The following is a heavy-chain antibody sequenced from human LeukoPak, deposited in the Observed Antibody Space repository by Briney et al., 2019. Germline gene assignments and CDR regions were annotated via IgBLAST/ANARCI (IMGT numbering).Heavy chain of an antibody. CDR3: AKGPSGNQFDP. J-gene: IGHJ5*02. Sequence: PGGPLRLSCAASGFTFSSYGMHWVRQAPGKGLEWVAFTRHDGSKEYYADSVEGRFTISRDNSKNTPYLQMNSLRAEDTAVYYCAKGPSGNQFDPWGQGTLVSVSS. CDR2: TRHDGSKE. V-gene: IGHV3-30*02. CDR1: GFTFSSYG. D-gene: IGHD1-26*01.